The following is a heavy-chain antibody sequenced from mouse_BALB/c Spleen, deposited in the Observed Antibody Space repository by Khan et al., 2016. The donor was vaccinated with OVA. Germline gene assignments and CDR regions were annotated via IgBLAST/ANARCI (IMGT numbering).Heavy chain of an antibody. J-gene: IGHJ2*01. CDR3: ARPPYFSYTLDY. Sequence: QIQLVQSGPELKKPGETVKISCKASGYTFTNYGMNWVKQSPGKALKWMGWINTYTGEPTYADDFKGRFAFSLETSATTAYLQINNLKNEDTATYFCARPPYFSYTLDYWGQGFTLTLSS. CDR2: INTYTGEP. V-gene: IGHV9-3-1*01. CDR1: GYTFTNYG. D-gene: IGHD2-10*01.